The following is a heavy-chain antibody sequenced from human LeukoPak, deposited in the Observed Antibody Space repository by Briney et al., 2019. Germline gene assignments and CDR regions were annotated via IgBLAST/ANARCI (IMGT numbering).Heavy chain of an antibody. CDR1: GGSITSYY. CDR2: IYSSGTT. J-gene: IGHJ4*02. V-gene: IGHV4-4*07. D-gene: IGHD5-18*01. Sequence: SETLSLSCTVSGGSITSYYWNWIRQPAGKGLEWIGRIYSSGTTSYNSSLKSRVTMSVDTSKNQFSLKLSSVTAADTAVYYCARDVGEYNYGYSLDSGGRATLVSVSS. CDR3: ARDVGEYNYGYSLDS.